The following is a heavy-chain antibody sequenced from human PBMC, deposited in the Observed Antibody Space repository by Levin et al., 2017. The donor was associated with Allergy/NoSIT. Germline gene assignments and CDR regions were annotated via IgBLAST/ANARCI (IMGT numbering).Heavy chain of an antibody. D-gene: IGHD4-17*01. Sequence: SQTLSLTCTVSGGSISSYYWSWIRQPPGKGLEWIGYIYYSGSTNYNPSLKSRVTISVDTSKNQFSLKLSSVTAADTAVYYCARRRYGDPNFDYWGQGTLVTVSS. J-gene: IGHJ4*02. CDR3: ARRRYGDPNFDY. CDR2: IYYSGST. V-gene: IGHV4-59*08. CDR1: GGSISSYY.